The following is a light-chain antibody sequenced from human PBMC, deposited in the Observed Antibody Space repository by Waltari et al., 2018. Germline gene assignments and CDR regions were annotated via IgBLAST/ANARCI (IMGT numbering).Light chain of an antibody. J-gene: IGKJ4*01. CDR2: GAS. Sequence: EIVLTQSPATLSLSPGERAILSCRASQSVTTDLGWYQQKPGPAPRLLIYGASSRAAGIPDRFSGSGSGTDFSRTISSLEPEDFAVYYCQQRSEWPLTFGRGTKVEIK. V-gene: IGKV3-11*01. CDR1: QSVTTD. CDR3: QQRSEWPLT.